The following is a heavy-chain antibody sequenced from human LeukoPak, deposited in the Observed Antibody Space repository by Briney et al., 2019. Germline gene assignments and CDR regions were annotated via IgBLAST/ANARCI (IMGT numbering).Heavy chain of an antibody. D-gene: IGHD3-22*01. CDR2: ISWDGGST. V-gene: IGHV3-43D*03. CDR3: AKGYYYDSSGYYLDY. J-gene: IGHJ4*02. Sequence: GGSLRLSCAASGFTFSSHGIHWVRHAPGKGLEWVSLISWDGGSTYYADSVKGRFTISRDNSKNSLYLQMNSLRAEDTALYYCAKGYYYDSSGYYLDYWGQGTLVTVSS. CDR1: GFTFSSHG.